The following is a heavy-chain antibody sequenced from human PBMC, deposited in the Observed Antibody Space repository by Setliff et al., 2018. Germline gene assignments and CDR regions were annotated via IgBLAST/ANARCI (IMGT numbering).Heavy chain of an antibody. CDR3: ARGLYCSSTSCYPFYYYYYGMDV. D-gene: IGHD2-2*01. V-gene: IGHV1-46*01. CDR2: INPSGGST. Sequence: GASVKVSCKASGGTFSSYTISWVRQAPGQGLEWMGIINPSGGSTSYAQKFQGRVTMTRDTSTSTVYMELSSLRSEDAAVYYCARGLYCSSTSCYPFYYYYYGMDVWGQGTTVTVSS. J-gene: IGHJ6*02. CDR1: GGTFSSYT.